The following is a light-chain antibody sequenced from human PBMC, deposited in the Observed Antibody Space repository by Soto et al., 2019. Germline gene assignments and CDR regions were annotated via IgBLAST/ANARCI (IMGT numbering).Light chain of an antibody. J-gene: IGKJ1*01. V-gene: IGKV1-5*01. CDR2: DAS. CDR3: QQYNGYFRT. Sequence: DIQMTQSPSTLSASVGDRVTITCRSSQNINRWLAWYQQKPGKAPNLLIYDASTLESGVPSRFSGSGSGSEFTIIISSLQPDDFATYYCQQYNGYFRTFGQGTRVEIQ. CDR1: QNINRW.